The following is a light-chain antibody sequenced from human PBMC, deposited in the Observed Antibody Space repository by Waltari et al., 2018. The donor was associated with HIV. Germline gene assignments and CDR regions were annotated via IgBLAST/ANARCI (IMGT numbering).Light chain of an antibody. CDR1: SSNIGSTP. J-gene: IGLJ1*01. CDR2: SRD. V-gene: IGLV1-44*01. Sequence: QSVLTQSPSASGTPGQRVTIYCSGSSSNIGSTPVNWYQQLPGTAPKLRIYSRDQRPSGVPDRFSVSYSGTSASLAISGLQSEDEADYYCAAWDGSLIGYVFGTGTKVTVL. CDR3: AAWDGSLIGYV.